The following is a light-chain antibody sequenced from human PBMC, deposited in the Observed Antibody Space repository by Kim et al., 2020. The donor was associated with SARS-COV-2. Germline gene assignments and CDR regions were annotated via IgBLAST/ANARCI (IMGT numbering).Light chain of an antibody. J-gene: IGLJ3*02. Sequence: SYELTQPLSVSVALGQTARITCGGNNIGSKYVYWYQQKPGQAPVLVIFRDSNRPSVIPERFSGSNSGNTATLGISRAQAGDEADYYCQVWDSSTVVFGGGTKLTVL. CDR1: NIGSKY. CDR2: RDS. V-gene: IGLV3-9*01. CDR3: QVWDSSTVV.